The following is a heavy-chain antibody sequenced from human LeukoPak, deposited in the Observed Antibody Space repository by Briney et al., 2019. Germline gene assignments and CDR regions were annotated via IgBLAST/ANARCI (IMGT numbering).Heavy chain of an antibody. CDR3: ARKTYGSEFVDY. J-gene: IGHJ4*02. V-gene: IGHV3-11*01. CDR1: GFTFSDYY. Sequence: GGSLRLSCEVSGFTFSDYYMSWIRQAPGMGLEWLSYISSSGSTIYYADSVKGRFTISRDSANNSLYLQMNGLRAEDTAVYFCARKTYGSEFVDYWGQGTLVTVSS. CDR2: ISSSGSTI. D-gene: IGHD3-10*01.